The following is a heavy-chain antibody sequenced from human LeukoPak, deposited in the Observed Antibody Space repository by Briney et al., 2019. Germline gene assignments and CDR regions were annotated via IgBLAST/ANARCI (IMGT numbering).Heavy chain of an antibody. CDR1: GFTFSRHW. J-gene: IGHJ4*02. V-gene: IGHV3-7*01. CDR3: ARDYYDSSGYYTPVSDY. CDR2: IKRDGSDK. Sequence: GGSLRLSCAASGFTFSRHWMSWVRQAPGKGLEWVANIKRDGSDKYYVDSVKVRFTISRDNAKNSLYLQMNSLRAEDTAVYYCARDYYDSSGYYTPVSDYWGQGTLVTVSS. D-gene: IGHD3-22*01.